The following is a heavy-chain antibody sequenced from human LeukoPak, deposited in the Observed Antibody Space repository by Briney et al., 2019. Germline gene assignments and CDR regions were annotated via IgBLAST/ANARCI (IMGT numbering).Heavy chain of an antibody. J-gene: IGHJ5*02. Sequence: SQTLSLTCAISGDSVSSNSAAWNWIRQSPSRGLEWLGRTYYRSKLYNDYAVSVKSRIIINPDTSKNQFSLQLNSVTPEDTAVYYCARDQSIVVVTAIPLDPWGQGTLSPSPQ. V-gene: IGHV6-1*01. CDR2: TYYRSKLYN. CDR1: GDSVSSNSAA. D-gene: IGHD2-21*02. CDR3: ARDQSIVVVTAIPLDP.